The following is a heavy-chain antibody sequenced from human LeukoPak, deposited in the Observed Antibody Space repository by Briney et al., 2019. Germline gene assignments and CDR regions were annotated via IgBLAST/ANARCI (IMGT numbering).Heavy chain of an antibody. CDR1: GASFSTGDQY. CDR3: SRGLDSRKLGY. J-gene: IGHJ4*02. CDR2: IHPSGML. D-gene: IGHD3-22*01. V-gene: IGHV4-31*03. Sequence: SQTLSLTCTVSGASFSTGDQYWNWIRQSPGKGLEWIGSIHPSGMLYNNPSLESRVTISIDTSNNQFSLHLNSVTAAGTAVYFCSRGLDSRKLGYWGQGTLVTVSS.